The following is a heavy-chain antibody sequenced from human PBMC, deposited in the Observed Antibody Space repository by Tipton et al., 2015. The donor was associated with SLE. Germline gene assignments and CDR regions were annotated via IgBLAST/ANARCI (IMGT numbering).Heavy chain of an antibody. V-gene: IGHV3-30-3*01. CDR2: ISHDGSNK. CDR3: ARDYNY. J-gene: IGHJ4*02. CDR1: GFTFSSYA. Sequence: SLRLSCAASGFTFSSYAMSWVRQAPGKGLEWVAVISHDGSNKYYADSVKGRFTISRDNSKNTLYLQMNSLRAEDTAVYYCARDYNYWGQGTLVTVSS.